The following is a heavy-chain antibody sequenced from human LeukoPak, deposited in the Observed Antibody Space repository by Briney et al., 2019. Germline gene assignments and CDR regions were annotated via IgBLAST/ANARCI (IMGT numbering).Heavy chain of an antibody. CDR3: ARAPKGDYDGV. CDR2: IYYSGST. V-gene: IGHV4-39*07. J-gene: IGHJ4*02. D-gene: IGHD4-17*01. CDR1: GGSISSSSYY. Sequence: SETLSLTCTVSGGSISSSSYYWGWIRQPPGKGLEWIGSIYYSGSTYYNPSLKSRVTISVDTSKNQFSLKLSSVTAADTAVYYCARAPKGDYDGVWGRGPLVPVSS.